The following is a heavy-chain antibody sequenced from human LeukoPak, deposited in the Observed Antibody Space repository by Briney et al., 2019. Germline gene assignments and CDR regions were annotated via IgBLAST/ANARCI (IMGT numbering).Heavy chain of an antibody. CDR1: GYSFTSYW. CDR2: IDPSDSYT. Sequence: GESPKISCKGSGYSFTSYWISWVRQMPGKGLEWMGRIDPSDSYTNYSPSFQGHVTISADKSISTAYLQWSSLKASDTAMYYCARVGRITMVRGVFDHYYYYGMDVWGQGTTVTVSS. V-gene: IGHV5-10-1*01. CDR3: ARVGRITMVRGVFDHYYYYGMDV. D-gene: IGHD3-10*01. J-gene: IGHJ6*02.